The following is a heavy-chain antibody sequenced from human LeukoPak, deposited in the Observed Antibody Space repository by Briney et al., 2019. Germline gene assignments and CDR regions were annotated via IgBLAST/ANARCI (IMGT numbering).Heavy chain of an antibody. Sequence: GGSLRLSCAASGFTFSSYSMNWVRQAPGKGLEWVSCISSSSSYIYYADSVKGRFTISRDNSKNTLYLQMNSLRAEDTAVYYCARRAGGYSHPYDYWGQGILVTVSS. V-gene: IGHV3-21*04. J-gene: IGHJ4*02. CDR1: GFTFSSYS. CDR2: ISSSSSYI. CDR3: ARRAGGYSHPYDY. D-gene: IGHD4-23*01.